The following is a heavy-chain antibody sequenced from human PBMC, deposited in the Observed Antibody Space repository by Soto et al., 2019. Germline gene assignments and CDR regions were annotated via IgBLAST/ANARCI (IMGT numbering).Heavy chain of an antibody. J-gene: IGHJ5*02. CDR2: INAGNGNT. D-gene: IGHD2-2*01. CDR1: GYTFTSYA. CDR3: ARAQVVVVPAAQNWFDP. Sequence: GASVKVSCKASGYTFTSYAMHWVRQAPGQRLEWMGWINAGNGNTKYSQKFQGRVTITRDTSASTAYMELSSLRSGDTAVYYCARAQVVVVPAAQNWFDPWGQGTLVTVSS. V-gene: IGHV1-3*01.